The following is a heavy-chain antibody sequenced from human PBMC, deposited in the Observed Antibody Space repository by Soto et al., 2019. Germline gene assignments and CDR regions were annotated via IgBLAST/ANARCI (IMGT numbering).Heavy chain of an antibody. D-gene: IGHD2-2*02. V-gene: IGHV3-30-3*01. CDR3: ALEGAIVPGAILPNFYYYGMDV. Sequence: QVQLVESGGGVVQPGRSLRLSCAASGFTFSSYAMHWVRQAPGKGLEWVAVISYDGSNKYYADSVKGRFTISRDNSKNSLDLHMHSLGPEDTAVYCCALEGAIVPGAILPNFYYYGMDVWGQGTTVTVSS. CDR1: GFTFSSYA. CDR2: ISYDGSNK. J-gene: IGHJ6*02.